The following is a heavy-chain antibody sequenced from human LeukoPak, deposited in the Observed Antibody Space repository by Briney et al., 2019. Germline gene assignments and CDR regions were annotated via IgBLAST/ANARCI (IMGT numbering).Heavy chain of an antibody. CDR3: ASLRPDYDILTGYNY. CDR1: GGSISSSNW. V-gene: IGHV4-4*02. J-gene: IGHJ4*02. Sequence: SEILSLTCAVSGGSISSSNWWSWVRQPPGKGLEWIGEIYHSGSTNYNPSLKSRVTISVDKSKNQFSLKLSSVTAADTAVYYCASLRPDYDILTGYNYWGQGTLVTVSS. CDR2: IYHSGST. D-gene: IGHD3-9*01.